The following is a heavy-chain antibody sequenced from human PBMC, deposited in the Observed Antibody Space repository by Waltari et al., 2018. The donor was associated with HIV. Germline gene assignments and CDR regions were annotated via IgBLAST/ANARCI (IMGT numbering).Heavy chain of an antibody. CDR1: GGSISSSSYY. V-gene: IGHV4-39*01. D-gene: IGHD3-22*01. J-gene: IGHJ4*02. Sequence: QLQLQESGPGLVKPSETLSLTCTVSGGSISSSSYYWGWIRQPPGKGLEWIGSIYYSGGTYYNPSLKIRVTISVDTSKNQFSLKLSSVTAADTAVYYCARQPDYYDSSGYSLDYWGQGTLVTVSS. CDR3: ARQPDYYDSSGYSLDY. CDR2: IYYSGGT.